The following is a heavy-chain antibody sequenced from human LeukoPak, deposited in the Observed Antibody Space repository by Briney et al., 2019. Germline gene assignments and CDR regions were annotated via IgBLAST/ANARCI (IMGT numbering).Heavy chain of an antibody. V-gene: IGHV3-53*01. CDR2: IYSGDNT. Sequence: GSLRLSCAASGFTVSSNYMSWVRQAPGKGLEWVSVIYSGDNTYYAASVRGRFTISRDVSKNTLYLRMNRLRAEDTAVYYCARDAANSIVARYDYWGQGTLVTVSS. CDR3: ARDAANSIVARYDY. CDR1: GFTVSSNY. D-gene: IGHD6-6*01. J-gene: IGHJ4*02.